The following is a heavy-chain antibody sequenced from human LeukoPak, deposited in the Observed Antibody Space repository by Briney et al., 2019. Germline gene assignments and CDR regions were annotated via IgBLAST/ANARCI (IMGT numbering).Heavy chain of an antibody. D-gene: IGHD5-12*01. CDR3: ARHVHSGYDWPILDV. CDR2: IYYSGST. J-gene: IGHJ6*02. CDR1: GGSISSYY. V-gene: IGHV4-59*08. Sequence: SETLSLTCTVSGGSISSYYWGWIRQPPGKGLEWIGYIYYSGSTNYNPPLKSRVTISVDTSKNQFSLKLSSVTAADTAVYYCARHVHSGYDWPILDVWGQGTTVTVSS.